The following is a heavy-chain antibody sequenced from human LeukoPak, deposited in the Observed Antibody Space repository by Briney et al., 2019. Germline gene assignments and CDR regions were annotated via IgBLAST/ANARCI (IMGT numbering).Heavy chain of an antibody. CDR2: IYSGGST. Sequence: GGFLRLSCAASGFTFSNYAMSWVRQAPGKGLEWVSVIYSGGSTYYADSVKGRFTISRDNSKNTLYLQMNSLRAEDTAVYYCARVQDDYVWGSYRQHFLYYFDYWGQGTLVTVSS. CDR3: ARVQDDYVWGSYRQHFLYYFDY. D-gene: IGHD3-16*02. J-gene: IGHJ4*02. CDR1: GFTFSNYA. V-gene: IGHV3-66*01.